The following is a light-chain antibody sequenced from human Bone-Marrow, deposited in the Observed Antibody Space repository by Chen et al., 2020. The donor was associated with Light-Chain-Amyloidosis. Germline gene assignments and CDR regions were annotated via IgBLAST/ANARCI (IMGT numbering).Light chain of an antibody. V-gene: IGLV6-57*01. CDR2: EDD. CDR3: QSYQGSSQGV. CDR1: SGSIATND. J-gene: IGLJ3*02. Sequence: NFMLTQLHSVSESPGKTVIISCTRSSGSIATNDVQWYQQRPGSSPTTVIYEDDQRPSGVPDRFSGSIDRSSNSASLTLSGLKTEDEADYYCQSYQGSSQGVFGGGTKLTVL.